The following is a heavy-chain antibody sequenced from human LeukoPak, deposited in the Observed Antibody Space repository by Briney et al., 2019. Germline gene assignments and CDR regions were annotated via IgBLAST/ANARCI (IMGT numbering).Heavy chain of an antibody. J-gene: IGHJ4*02. Sequence: ASVKVSCKVSGYTLTELSMHWVRQAPGKGLDWMGGFDPEDGETIYAQKFQGRVTMTEDTSTDTAYMELSSLRSEDTAVYYCATRGITGTTSLSYWGQGTLVTVSS. CDR1: GYTLTELS. CDR3: ATRGITGTTSLSY. D-gene: IGHD1-7*01. V-gene: IGHV1-24*01. CDR2: FDPEDGET.